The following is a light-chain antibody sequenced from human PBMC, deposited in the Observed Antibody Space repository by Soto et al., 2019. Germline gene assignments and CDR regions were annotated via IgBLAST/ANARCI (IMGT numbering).Light chain of an antibody. Sequence: QSVLTQPPSASGTPGQRVTISCSGSSSNIGRNTVNWYQQLPGTAPKLLIYTNNQRPSGVPDRFSGSKSSTSASLAISGLQSEDEADYYCAAWDESLDGPLFGGGTKLTVL. CDR3: AAWDESLDGPL. CDR2: TNN. CDR1: SSNIGRNT. J-gene: IGLJ2*01. V-gene: IGLV1-44*01.